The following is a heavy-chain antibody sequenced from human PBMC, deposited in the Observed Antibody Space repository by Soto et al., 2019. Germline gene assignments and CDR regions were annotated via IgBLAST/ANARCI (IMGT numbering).Heavy chain of an antibody. CDR1: GGSISSSSYY. D-gene: IGHD1-26*01. CDR2: IYYSGST. V-gene: IGHV4-39*01. Sequence: NPSETLSLTCTVSGGSISSSSYYWGWIRQPPGKGLERIGSIYYSGSTYYNPSLKSRVTISVDTSKNQFSLKLSSVTAADTAVYYCARQVAVGATNFDYWGQGTLVTVSS. CDR3: ARQVAVGATNFDY. J-gene: IGHJ4*02.